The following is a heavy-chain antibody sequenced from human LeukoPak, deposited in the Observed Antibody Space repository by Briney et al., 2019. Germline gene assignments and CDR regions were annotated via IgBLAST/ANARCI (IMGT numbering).Heavy chain of an antibody. J-gene: IGHJ4*02. V-gene: IGHV1-69*05. Sequence: ASVKVSCKASGGTFSSYAISWVRQAPGQGLEWMGGIIPIFDTANYAQKFQGRVTITTDESTSTAYMELSSLRSEDTAVYYCAIAGIAAAGRSTDYWGQGTLVTVSS. D-gene: IGHD6-13*01. CDR1: GGTFSSYA. CDR2: IIPIFDTA. CDR3: AIAGIAAAGRSTDY.